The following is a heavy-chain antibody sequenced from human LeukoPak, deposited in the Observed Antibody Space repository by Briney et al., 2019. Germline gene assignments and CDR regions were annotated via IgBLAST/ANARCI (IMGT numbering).Heavy chain of an antibody. CDR1: GFMFSSYS. CDR2: ISSISRTT. V-gene: IGHV3-48*02. Sequence: GGSLRLSCAGSGFMFSSYSMTWVRQAAGKGLEWIAYISSISRTTNYADSVRGRFTLSRDNGKSSLFLQMNSLRDEDTAIYYCAKGKYYSGWGQGTLVIVSS. J-gene: IGHJ1*01. CDR3: AKGKYYSG. D-gene: IGHD3-10*01.